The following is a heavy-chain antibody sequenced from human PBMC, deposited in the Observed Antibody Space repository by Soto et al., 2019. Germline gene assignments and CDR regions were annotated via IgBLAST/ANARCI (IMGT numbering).Heavy chain of an antibody. J-gene: IGHJ5*02. CDR1: GFTFSSYW. D-gene: IGHD3-22*01. CDR2: IKQGGSEK. V-gene: IGHV3-7*03. CDR3: ARERSSGYTPGDWFDP. Sequence: GGSLRLSCAAPGFTFSSYWMSWVRQAPGKGLEWVANIKQGGSEKYYVDSVKGRFTISRDNAKNSLYLQMNSLRAEDTAVYYCARERSSGYTPGDWFDPWGQGTLVTVSS.